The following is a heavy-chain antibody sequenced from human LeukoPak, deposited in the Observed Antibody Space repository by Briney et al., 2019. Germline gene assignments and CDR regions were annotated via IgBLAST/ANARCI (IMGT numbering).Heavy chain of an antibody. J-gene: IGHJ6*03. D-gene: IGHD4-11*01. Sequence: PSETLSLTCTVSGGSISSYYWSWIRQPAGKGLEWIGRIYSGGYNYSPSLKSRVTLSVDTSKNQLSLKLSSVTAADTAVYYCTRMSKVTTSYYYYYMDVWGKGTTVTVSS. V-gene: IGHV4-4*07. CDR3: TRMSKVTTSYYYYYMDV. CDR2: IYSGGY. CDR1: GGSISSYY.